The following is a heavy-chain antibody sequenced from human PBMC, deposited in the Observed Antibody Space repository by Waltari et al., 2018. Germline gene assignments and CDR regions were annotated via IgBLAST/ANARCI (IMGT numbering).Heavy chain of an antibody. CDR2: IKEDGTEE. CDR1: GFTFVNYW. J-gene: IGHJ4*02. CDR3: ASVSKWIHFDY. D-gene: IGHD2-2*03. V-gene: IGHV3-7*02. Sequence: EVQLVESGGGLVQPGGSLRLSCTASGFTFVNYWMSWVRQAPGKGLQCVAYIKEDGTEESYLDSLKGRFTISRDDAKNSLHLQMNSLRVEDTAIYYCASVSKWIHFDYWGQGTLVTVSS.